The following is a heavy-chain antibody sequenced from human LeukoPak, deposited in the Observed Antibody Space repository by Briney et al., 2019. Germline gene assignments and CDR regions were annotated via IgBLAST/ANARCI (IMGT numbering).Heavy chain of an antibody. CDR3: AGGRRITIFGVVILGCYMDV. J-gene: IGHJ6*03. D-gene: IGHD3-3*01. Sequence: ASVKVSCKASGYTFTSYDINWVRQATGQGLEWMGWMNPNSGNTGYAQKFQGRVTMTRNTSISTAYMELSSLRSEDTAVYYCAGGRRITIFGVVILGCYMDVWGKGTTVTVSS. V-gene: IGHV1-8*01. CDR1: GYTFTSYD. CDR2: MNPNSGNT.